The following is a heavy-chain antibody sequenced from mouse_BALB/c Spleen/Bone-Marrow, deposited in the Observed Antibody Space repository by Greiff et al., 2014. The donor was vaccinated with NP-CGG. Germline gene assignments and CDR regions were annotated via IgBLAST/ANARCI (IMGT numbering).Heavy chain of an antibody. CDR1: GFSLTSYG. CDR3: ARVTTATGAMDY. D-gene: IGHD1-2*01. Sequence: VQLVESGPGLVAPSQSLSISCTVSGFSLTSYGVHWARQPPGKGLEWLGVIWADGSTNYNSALMSRLSISKDNSRSQVFLKMNSLQTDDTAMYYCARVTTATGAMDYWGQGTSVTVSS. CDR2: IWADGST. J-gene: IGHJ4*01. V-gene: IGHV2-9*02.